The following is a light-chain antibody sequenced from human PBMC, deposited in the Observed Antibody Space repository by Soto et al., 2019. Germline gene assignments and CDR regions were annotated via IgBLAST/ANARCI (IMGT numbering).Light chain of an antibody. J-gene: IGLJ2*01. V-gene: IGLV2-14*01. CDR1: SSDVGAYDF. CDR2: DVS. Sequence: QSVLTQPASVSGSPGQSITISCTGSSSDVGAYDFVSWYQQDPGKAPKLMIYDVSNRPSGVSNRFSGSKSGNTASLTISGLQAEDEADYHCSSYTTSSTLVFGGGTKLTVL. CDR3: SSYTTSSTLV.